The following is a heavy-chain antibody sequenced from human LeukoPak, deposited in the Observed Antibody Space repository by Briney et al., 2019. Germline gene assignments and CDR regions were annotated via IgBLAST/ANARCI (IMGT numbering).Heavy chain of an antibody. V-gene: IGHV1-8*03. Sequence: GASVKVSCKTSGDTFTNFDINWVRQATGRGLEWLGWVNPYTGKTGYAQKFQGRVTFTGDTSIRTAYMEVSSLTSEDTAVYYCARAPTPFYYDSSAYYSDFWGQGTLVTVSS. CDR3: ARAPTPFYYDSSAYYSDF. J-gene: IGHJ4*02. D-gene: IGHD6-25*01. CDR2: VNPYTGKT. CDR1: GDTFTNFD.